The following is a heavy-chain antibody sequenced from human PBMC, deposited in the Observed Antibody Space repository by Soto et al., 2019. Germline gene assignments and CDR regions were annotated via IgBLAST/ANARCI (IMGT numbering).Heavy chain of an antibody. CDR2: ISYDGSNK. V-gene: IGHV3-30-3*01. CDR3: ASDRLRVDYYDSSGYSSSYYYYGMDV. CDR1: GFTFSSYA. D-gene: IGHD3-22*01. Sequence: GGSLRLSCAASGFTFSSYAMHWVRQAPGKGLEWVAVISYDGSNKYYADSVKGRFTISRDNSKNTLYLQMNSLRAEDTAVYYCASDRLRVDYYDSSGYSSSYYYYGMDVWGQGTTVTVSS. J-gene: IGHJ6*02.